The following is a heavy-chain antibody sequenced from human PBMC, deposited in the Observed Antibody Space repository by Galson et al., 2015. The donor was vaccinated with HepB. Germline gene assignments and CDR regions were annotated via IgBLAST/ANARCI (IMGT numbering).Heavy chain of an antibody. Sequence: LSCAASGFAFNNYAMSWVRQAPGQGLEWVSVVSGYDGRAYYEQPGRGRFTISRDTSRDTLYLQMNSLRVENTAVYHCAKATRTYCGADCPDSWGQGTLVTVSS. CDR3: AKATRTYCGADCPDS. D-gene: IGHD2-21*01. CDR1: GFAFNNYA. J-gene: IGHJ4*02. V-gene: IGHV3-23*01. CDR2: VSGYDGRA.